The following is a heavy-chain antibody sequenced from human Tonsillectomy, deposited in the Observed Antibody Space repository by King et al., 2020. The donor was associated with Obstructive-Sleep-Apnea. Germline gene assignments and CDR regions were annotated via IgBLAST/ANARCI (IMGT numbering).Heavy chain of an antibody. CDR2: IRDDGSNK. J-gene: IGHJ3*02. V-gene: IGHV3-30*02. Sequence: VQLVESGGGVVQPGRSLRLSCAASGFNFNIYDMHWVRQAPVRGLEVVYFIRDDGSNKFYADSVKGRFTISRDNSKNTLSLKMNSLRPEDMAIYYCVKGLSWHAFDIWGQGTMVTVPS. CDR3: VKGLSWHAFDI. CDR1: GFNFNIYD.